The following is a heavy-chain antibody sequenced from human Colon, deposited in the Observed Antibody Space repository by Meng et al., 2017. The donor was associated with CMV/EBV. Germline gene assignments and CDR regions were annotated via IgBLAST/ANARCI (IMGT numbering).Heavy chain of an antibody. CDR3: ARVGNDFWSGYYNCFDP. D-gene: IGHD3-3*01. CDR1: GYSFTSYW. J-gene: IGHJ5*02. Sequence: GGSLKISWKGSGYSFTSYWIGWVRQLPGKGLEWVGIIYPGYSDTRYSPSFQGQVTISADKSISTAYLQWSSLKAADTAMYYCARVGNDFWSGYYNCFDPWGQGTLVTVSS. CDR2: IYPGYSDT. V-gene: IGHV5-51*01.